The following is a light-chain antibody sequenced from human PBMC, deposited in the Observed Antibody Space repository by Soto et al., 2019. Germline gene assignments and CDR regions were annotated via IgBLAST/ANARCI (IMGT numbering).Light chain of an antibody. CDR1: SSDVGGYNY. Sequence: QSALTQPASVSGSPGQSITISCTGTSSDVGGYNYVSWYQQHPGKVPKLIIYDVSHRPSGVSNLFSGSKSGNTASLTISGLQTEDEADYYCSSYTSSSTPLVVFGGGTKLTVL. J-gene: IGLJ2*01. CDR3: SSYTSSSTPLVV. CDR2: DVS. V-gene: IGLV2-14*01.